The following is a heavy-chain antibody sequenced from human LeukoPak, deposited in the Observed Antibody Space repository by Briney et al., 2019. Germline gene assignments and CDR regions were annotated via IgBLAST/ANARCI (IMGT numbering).Heavy chain of an antibody. CDR1: GFTFSSYS. Sequence: GGSLRFSCAASGFTFSSYSMNWVRQAPGKGLEWVSYISSSSSTIYYADSVKGRFTISRDNAKNSLYLQMNSLRAEDTAVYYCARDRYSPFDYWGQGTLVTVSS. D-gene: IGHD1-1*01. V-gene: IGHV3-48*01. CDR2: ISSSSSTI. J-gene: IGHJ4*02. CDR3: ARDRYSPFDY.